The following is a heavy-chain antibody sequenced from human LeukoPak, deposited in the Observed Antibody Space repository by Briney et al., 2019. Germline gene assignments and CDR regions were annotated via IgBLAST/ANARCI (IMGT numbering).Heavy chain of an antibody. CDR1: GFTFSSYA. CDR3: ARDAPNWGDSSDS. CDR2: ITGSSDYI. J-gene: IGHJ3*02. D-gene: IGHD7-27*01. Sequence: PGGSLRLSCAASGFTFSSYAMNWVRQAPGKGLVWVSRITGSSDYITYAESVKGRFTIPRDNAKNTLYLQMNSLKAEDTAVYYCARDAPNWGDSSDSWGQGTMVTVSS. V-gene: IGHV3-21*01.